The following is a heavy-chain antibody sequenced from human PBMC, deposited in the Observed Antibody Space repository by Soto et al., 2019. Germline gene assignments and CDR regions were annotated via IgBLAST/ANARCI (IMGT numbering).Heavy chain of an antibody. CDR2: IFHSGNA. CDR1: GGSMRNVY. D-gene: IGHD2-15*01. Sequence: SETLSLTFTVSGGSMRNVYWSWIRQPPGKRLEWIGFIFHSGNAKYNPSLKSRVTISIDTSKSQFSLSLDSVTAADTAVYFCARAHAPTLPFDYWGLGTLVTVSS. CDR3: ARAHAPTLPFDY. J-gene: IGHJ4*01. V-gene: IGHV4-59*01.